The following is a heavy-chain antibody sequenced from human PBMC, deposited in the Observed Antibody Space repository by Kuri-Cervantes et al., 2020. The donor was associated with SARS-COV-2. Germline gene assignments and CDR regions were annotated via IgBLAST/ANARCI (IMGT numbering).Heavy chain of an antibody. CDR3: AKDWEGNWGWDAFDI. J-gene: IGHJ3*02. D-gene: IGHD7-27*01. Sequence: GGSLRLSCAASGFTFDDYAMHWVRQAPGKGLEWVSLISWDGGSTYYADSVKGRFTISRDNSKNTLYLQMNSLRAEDTAVYYCAKDWEGNWGWDAFDIWGQGTMVTVSS. V-gene: IGHV3-43D*03. CDR1: GFTFDDYA. CDR2: ISWDGGST.